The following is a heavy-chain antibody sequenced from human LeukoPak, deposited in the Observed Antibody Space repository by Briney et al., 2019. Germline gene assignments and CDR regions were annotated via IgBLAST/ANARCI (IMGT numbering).Heavy chain of an antibody. V-gene: IGHV4-38-2*01. Sequence: SETLSLTCAVSGYSISSGYYWGWIRQPPGKGLEWIGEINHSGSTNYNPSLKSRVTISVDTSKNQFSLKLSSVTAADTAVYYCARARRGYYDFWSGLDDYWGQGTLVTVSS. CDR2: INHSGST. CDR1: GYSISSGYY. J-gene: IGHJ4*02. D-gene: IGHD3-3*01. CDR3: ARARRGYYDFWSGLDDY.